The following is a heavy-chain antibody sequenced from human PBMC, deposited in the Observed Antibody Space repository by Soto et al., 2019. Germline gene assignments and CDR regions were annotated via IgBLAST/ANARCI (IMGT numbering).Heavy chain of an antibody. CDR3: ARAYRRSVLRFLEWLPHDAFDI. CDR2: IIPIFGTA. Sequence: WASVKVSCKASGGTFSSYAISWVRQAPGQGLEWMGGIIPIFGTANYAQKFQGRVTITADKSTSTAYMELSSLRSEDTAVYYCARAYRRSVLRFLEWLPHDAFDIWGQGTMVT. V-gene: IGHV1-69*06. J-gene: IGHJ3*02. CDR1: GGTFSSYA. D-gene: IGHD3-3*01.